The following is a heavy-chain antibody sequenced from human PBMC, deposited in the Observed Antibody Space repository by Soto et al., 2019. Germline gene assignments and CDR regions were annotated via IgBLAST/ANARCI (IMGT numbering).Heavy chain of an antibody. CDR1: GGSISSGGYY. CDR2: IYDSGIT. V-gene: IGHV4-31*03. D-gene: IGHD2-21*02. CDR3: ARGGAVVTPVLGAFDI. Sequence: QVQLQESGPGLVKPSQTLSLTCTVSGGSISSGGYYWSWIRQHPGKGLEWIGYIYDSGITYYNPSLKRRVTISVDTSKNQFSLKLSSVTAADTAVYYCARGGAVVTPVLGAFDICGQGTMVTVSS. J-gene: IGHJ3*02.